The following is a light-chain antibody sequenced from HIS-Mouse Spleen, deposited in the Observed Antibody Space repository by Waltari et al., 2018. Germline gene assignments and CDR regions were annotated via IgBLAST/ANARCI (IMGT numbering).Light chain of an antibody. CDR1: SSAVVGYNY. CDR2: AVS. Sequence: QSALTQPRSVSGSPGQSVTISCPGTSSAVVGYNYVSWYQQHPGKAPKLMIYAVSKRPSGVPDRFSGSKSGNTASLTISGLQAEDEADYYCCSYAGSYTGVFGTGTKVTVL. V-gene: IGLV2-11*01. CDR3: CSYAGSYTGV. J-gene: IGLJ1*01.